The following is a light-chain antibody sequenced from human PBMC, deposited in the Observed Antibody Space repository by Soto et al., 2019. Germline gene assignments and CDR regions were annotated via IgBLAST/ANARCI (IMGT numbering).Light chain of an antibody. CDR3: QQCYHLLT. CDR1: QDIRNY. Sequence: DIQMTQSPSSLSASVGDRVTITCQASQDIRNYLNWYQQIPGKAPKLLIYDASNLETGVPSRFSGSGAGRNFTFTISSLQPEDIATYYSQQCYHLLTFGGGTRIEIK. CDR2: DAS. J-gene: IGKJ4*01. V-gene: IGKV1-33*01.